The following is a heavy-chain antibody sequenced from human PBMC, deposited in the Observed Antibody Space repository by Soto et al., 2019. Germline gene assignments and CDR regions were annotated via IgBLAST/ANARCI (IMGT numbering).Heavy chain of an antibody. V-gene: IGHV3-30*18. CDR2: VTHDGTLY. J-gene: IGHJ4*01. D-gene: IGHD2-8*02. Sequence: QVHLVESGGGVVQPGRSLRLSCVASGFTFSSCAMHWVRQVPGKGLEWLAVVTHDGTLYPYADSVKGRFSISRDNSRKTLYLQMNGLRPEDTAVYYCVKDRSDTWSFDYWGHGTLVTVSS. CDR3: VKDRSDTWSFDY. CDR1: GFTFSSCA.